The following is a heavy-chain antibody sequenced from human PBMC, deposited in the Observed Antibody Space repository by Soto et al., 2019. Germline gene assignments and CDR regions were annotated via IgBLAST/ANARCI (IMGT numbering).Heavy chain of an antibody. J-gene: IGHJ5*02. CDR1: GDSISSGGLS. Sequence: LQLQESGSGLLKPSQTLSLNCSVSGDSISSGGLSWNWLRQSPGRGLEWIGYIYYPGLTYYNPYLKSRGSKSLGTSENQVSLSLSSVTAADSAVYYCARGKRSKTASAGTGWFDPWGPGTLVTVSS. CDR3: ARGKRSKTASAGTGWFDP. CDR2: IYYPGLT. D-gene: IGHD6-13*01. V-gene: IGHV4-30-2*06.